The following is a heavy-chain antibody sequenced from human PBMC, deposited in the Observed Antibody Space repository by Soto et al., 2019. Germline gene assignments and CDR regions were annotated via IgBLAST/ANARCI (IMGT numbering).Heavy chain of an antibody. J-gene: IGHJ2*01. CDR3: AIDRGEYNSSWFWSFSH. V-gene: IGHV4-4*07. CDR1: GASISSYN. CDR2: LNIAGSI. Sequence: QLQESGPGLVKPSETLSLTCSVSGASISSYNWNWVRQPAGKGPEWVGRLNIAGSINYNPSLKSRITMSMDTSKNQISLHLRSVTAADTAIYYCAIDRGEYNSSWFWSFSHWGHGTLVTLSS. D-gene: IGHD6-13*01.